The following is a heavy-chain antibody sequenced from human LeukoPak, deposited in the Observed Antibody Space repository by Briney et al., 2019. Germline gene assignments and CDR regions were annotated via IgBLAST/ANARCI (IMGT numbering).Heavy chain of an antibody. CDR3: ARVLQGARLDY. CDR2: IYNNGST. Sequence: SETLSLTCAVSGGSISSSNWWSWVRQPPGKGLEWIGEIYNNGSTIYNPSLKSRVTISVDKSKNQLSLRLSSVTAADTAVYYCARVLQGARLDYWGQGTLVTVSS. V-gene: IGHV4-4*02. J-gene: IGHJ4*02. CDR1: GGSISSSNW. D-gene: IGHD6-6*01.